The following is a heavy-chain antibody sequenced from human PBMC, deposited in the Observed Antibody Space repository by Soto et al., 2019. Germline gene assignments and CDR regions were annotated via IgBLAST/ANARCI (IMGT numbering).Heavy chain of an antibody. V-gene: IGHV3-23*01. Sequence: EVQLLESGGGLVQPGGSLRLSCAASGFIFSSYPINWVRQAPGKGLEWVSAISGSGANTYYTDSVKGRFTISRDSSKSTVYLQVDSLRAEDTAVYYCARADRPSDYYYGMVVWGQGTTLTVSS. D-gene: IGHD3-10*01. CDR1: GFIFSSYP. J-gene: IGHJ6*02. CDR3: ARADRPSDYYYGMVV. CDR2: ISGSGANT.